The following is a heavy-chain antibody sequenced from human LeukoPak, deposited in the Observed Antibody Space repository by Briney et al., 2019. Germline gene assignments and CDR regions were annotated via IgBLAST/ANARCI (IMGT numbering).Heavy chain of an antibody. CDR3: ARGVASYGDYVRFDY. J-gene: IGHJ4*02. CDR2: IYYSGNT. CDR1: GVSISSSNSY. Sequence: SETLSLTCTVSGVSISSSNSYWGWIRQPPGKGLEWIGSIYYSGNTYYNASLKSQVSISIDTSKNQFSLRLTSVTAADTAVYYCARGVASYGDYVRFDYWGQGTLVTVSS. V-gene: IGHV4-39*01. D-gene: IGHD4-17*01.